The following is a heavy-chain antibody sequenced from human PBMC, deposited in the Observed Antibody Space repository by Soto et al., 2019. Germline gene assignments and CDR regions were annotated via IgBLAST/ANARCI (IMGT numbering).Heavy chain of an antibody. Sequence: QVQLVESGGGVVQPGRSLRLSCAASGFTFSSYGMHWVRQAPGKGLVWVAVIWNDGSNKYYADTVKGRFTISRDNSKNTLYLQMNSRRAEDTAVYYGARDSTGMQNWYFDLWGRGTLVTVSS. CDR1: GFTFSSYG. J-gene: IGHJ2*01. D-gene: IGHD1-1*01. CDR3: ARDSTGMQNWYFDL. V-gene: IGHV3-33*01. CDR2: IWNDGSNK.